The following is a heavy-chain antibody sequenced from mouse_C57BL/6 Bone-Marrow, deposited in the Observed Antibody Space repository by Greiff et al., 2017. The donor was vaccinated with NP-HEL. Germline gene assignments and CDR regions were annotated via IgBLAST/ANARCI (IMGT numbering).Heavy chain of an antibody. J-gene: IGHJ2*01. CDR1: GYTFTDYY. D-gene: IGHD1-1*01. Sequence: EVQLQQSGPELVKPGASVKISCKASGYTFTDYYMNWVKQSPGKSLEWIGDINPNNGGTSYNQKFKGKATLTVDKSSSTAYMERRSLTSEDSAVYYCGAVVHYWGQGTTLTVSS. CDR2: INPNNGGT. CDR3: GAVVHY. V-gene: IGHV1-26*01.